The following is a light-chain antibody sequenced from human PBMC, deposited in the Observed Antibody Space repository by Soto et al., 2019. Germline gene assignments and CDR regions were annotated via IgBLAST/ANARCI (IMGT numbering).Light chain of an antibody. CDR1: QTVSRSY. Sequence: EIVLTQSPGTLSLSPGESATLSCRASQTVSRSYFVWYQQKPGQAPRLLIYGASARAPGIPDRFSGTVSGTESTLTISRLEPEDFAVYFCQPFDSSHTVGGGTKVEIK. J-gene: IGKJ4*01. CDR2: GAS. CDR3: QPFDSSHT. V-gene: IGKV3-20*01.